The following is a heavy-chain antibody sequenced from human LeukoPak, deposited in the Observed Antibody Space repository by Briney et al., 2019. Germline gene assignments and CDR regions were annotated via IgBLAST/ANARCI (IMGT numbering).Heavy chain of an antibody. V-gene: IGHV3-53*01. CDR2: IYSGGST. D-gene: IGHD3-10*01. Sequence: GGSLRLSCAASGFTVSSNYMSWVRQAPGKGLEWVSVIYSGGSTYYADSVKGGFAISRDNSKNTLYLQMNSLRAEDTAVYYCAKADSSGSLTDFDYWGQGTLVTVSS. CDR1: GFTVSSNY. CDR3: AKADSSGSLTDFDY. J-gene: IGHJ4*02.